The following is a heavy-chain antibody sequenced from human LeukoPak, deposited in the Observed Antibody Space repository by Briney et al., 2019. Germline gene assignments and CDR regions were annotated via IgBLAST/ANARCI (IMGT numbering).Heavy chain of an antibody. V-gene: IGHV3-20*04. CDR1: GFTFYDYG. D-gene: IGHD6-13*01. Sequence: GGSLRLSCAASGFTFYDYGMSWVRHAPGKGLEWVSGINWNGGSTGYADSVKGRFTISRDNAKNSLYLQMNSLRAEDTALYYCAREAQIAAAGTYGYWGQGTLVTVSS. CDR2: INWNGGST. J-gene: IGHJ4*02. CDR3: AREAQIAAAGTYGY.